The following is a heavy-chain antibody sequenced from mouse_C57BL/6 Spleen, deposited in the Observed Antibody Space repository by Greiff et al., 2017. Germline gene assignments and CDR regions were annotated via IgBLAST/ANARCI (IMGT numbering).Heavy chain of an antibody. CDR1: GYTFTDYE. V-gene: IGHV1-15*01. D-gene: IGHD4-1*01. CDR2: IDPDTGGT. J-gene: IGHJ2*01. CDR3: TRSERLGRYYFDY. Sequence: VQLQQSGAELVRPGASVTLSCKASGYTFTDYEMHWVKQTPVHGLEWIGAIDPDTGGTAYNQKFKGKAILTADKSSSTAYMELRSLTSEDSAVYYCTRSERLGRYYFDYWGQGTTLTVSS.